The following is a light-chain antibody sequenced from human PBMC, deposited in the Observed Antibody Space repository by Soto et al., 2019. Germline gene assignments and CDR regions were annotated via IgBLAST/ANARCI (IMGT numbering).Light chain of an antibody. CDR3: SSYTSSSPLI. J-gene: IGLJ1*01. CDR1: SSDVGGYNY. Sequence: QSVLTQPASVSGSPGQSITISCTGTSSDVGGYNYVSWYQQHPGKAPKLMIYDVSNRPSGVSNRFSGSKSGNTASLTISGLQAEDEADYYCSSYTSSSPLIFGTGTKDTVL. CDR2: DVS. V-gene: IGLV2-14*01.